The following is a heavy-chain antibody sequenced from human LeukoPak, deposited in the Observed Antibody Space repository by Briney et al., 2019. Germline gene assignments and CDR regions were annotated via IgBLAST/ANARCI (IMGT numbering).Heavy chain of an antibody. J-gene: IGHJ3*02. CDR1: GGSVSTYA. D-gene: IGHD4-23*01. CDR2: ITGSDDAT. V-gene: IGHV3-23*01. Sequence: PGGSLRLSCAASGGSVSTYAMSWVRQAPGKGLEWVSAITGSDDATYHADSVKGGFTIARDRSKNTLYLEMNGLRAEDTAVYHCAKSRSVADAFDIWGHGAMVTVSS. CDR3: AKSRSVADAFDI.